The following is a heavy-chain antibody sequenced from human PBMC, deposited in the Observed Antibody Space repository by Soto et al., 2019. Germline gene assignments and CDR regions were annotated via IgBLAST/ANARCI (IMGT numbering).Heavy chain of an antibody. CDR2: FDPEDGET. CDR3: ATLMGGVVREVYYGMDV. CDR1: GYTLTELS. D-gene: IGHD3-3*01. Sequence: VASVKVSCKVSGYTLTELSMHWVRQAPGKGLEWMGGFDPEDGETIYAQKFQGRVTMTEDTSTDTAYMELSSLRSEDTAVYYCATLMGGVVREVYYGMDVWGQGTTVTVSS. J-gene: IGHJ6*02. V-gene: IGHV1-24*01.